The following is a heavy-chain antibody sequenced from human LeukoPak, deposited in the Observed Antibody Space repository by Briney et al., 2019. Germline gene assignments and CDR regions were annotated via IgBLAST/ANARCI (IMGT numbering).Heavy chain of an antibody. V-gene: IGHV1-69*05. Sequence: SVKVSCKASGGTFSFYTLNWVRQAPGQGLEWMGGIIPKFGSTNYAQKFHDRLSITTDESTTTAYMELSSLRSEDTALYFCARDNLAPSGVKYFHLWGPGTLVTVSS. CDR2: IIPKFGST. CDR3: ARDNLAPSGVKYFHL. D-gene: IGHD3-16*01. J-gene: IGHJ1*01. CDR1: GGTFSFYT.